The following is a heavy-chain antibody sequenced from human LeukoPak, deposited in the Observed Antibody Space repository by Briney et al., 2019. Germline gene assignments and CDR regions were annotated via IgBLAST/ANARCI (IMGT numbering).Heavy chain of an antibody. CDR2: IGSDDRT. Sequence: GGSLRLSCAASGFSFRGYAISWVRQAPGKGLEWVSGIGSDDRTHYAESVKGRFAISRDNSKNTLYLQMNSLRGEDTAMYYCAFYDSSGYYYYYGMDVWGQGTTVTVSS. CDR1: GFSFRGYA. J-gene: IGHJ6*02. D-gene: IGHD3-22*01. V-gene: IGHV3-23*01. CDR3: AFYDSSGYYYYYGMDV.